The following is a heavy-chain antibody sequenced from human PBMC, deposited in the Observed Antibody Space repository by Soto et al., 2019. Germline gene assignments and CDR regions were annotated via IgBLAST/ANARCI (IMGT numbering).Heavy chain of an antibody. CDR1: GGSISSGGYY. CDR2: IDYSGST. V-gene: IGHV4-31*03. D-gene: IGHD5-18*01. CDR3: ARRDSGYIHGPPHYYYGLDV. J-gene: IGHJ6*02. Sequence: QVQLQESGPGLVKPSQTLSLTCSVSGGSISSGGYYWCWIRQNPGKGLEWIGYIDYSGSTNYKPSLKSRSTISVDTSKNQFALKLTSVTASDTAVYYCARRDSGYIHGPPHYYYGLDVWGQGTTVTVSS.